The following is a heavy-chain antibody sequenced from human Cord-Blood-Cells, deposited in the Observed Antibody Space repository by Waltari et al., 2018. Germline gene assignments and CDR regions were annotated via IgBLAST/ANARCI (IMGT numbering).Heavy chain of an antibody. Sequence: QLHHRRAGLLKPSESLSRPCSVYGGPFSGYDRRRVDRAPGKGLEWIGEINHSGSTNYNPSLKSRVTISVDTSKNQFSLKLSSVTAADTAVYYCARGPIFGVVINWFDPWGQGTLVTVSS. CDR3: ARGPIFGVVINWFDP. J-gene: IGHJ5*02. CDR2: INHSGST. V-gene: IGHV4-34*01. CDR1: GGPFSGYD. D-gene: IGHD3-3*01.